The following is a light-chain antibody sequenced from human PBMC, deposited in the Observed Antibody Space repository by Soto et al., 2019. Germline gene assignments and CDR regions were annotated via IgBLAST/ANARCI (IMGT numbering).Light chain of an antibody. V-gene: IGLV2-8*01. Sequence: QSALTQPPSASGSPGQSVTISCAGSISDVGGYNHVSWYQQHPGKAPKLLIYEVTKRPPGVPARFSGSKSGNTASLTVSGLQGDDEADYYCSSYAGTNNVIFGGGTKLTVL. CDR3: SSYAGTNNVI. CDR2: EVT. CDR1: ISDVGGYNH. J-gene: IGLJ2*01.